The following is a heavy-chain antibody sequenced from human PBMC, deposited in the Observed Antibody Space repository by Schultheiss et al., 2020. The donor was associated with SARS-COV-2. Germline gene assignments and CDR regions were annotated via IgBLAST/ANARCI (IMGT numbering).Heavy chain of an antibody. Sequence: ASVKVSCKASGYTFTSYGISWVRQAHGQGLEWMGGIIPIFGTANYAQKFQGRVTMTRNTSISTAYMELSSLRSEDTALYYCAGGGIVGATSDAFDIWGQGTMVTVSS. D-gene: IGHD1-26*01. V-gene: IGHV1-8*02. J-gene: IGHJ3*02. CDR3: AGGGIVGATSDAFDI. CDR1: GYTFTSYG. CDR2: IIPIFGTA.